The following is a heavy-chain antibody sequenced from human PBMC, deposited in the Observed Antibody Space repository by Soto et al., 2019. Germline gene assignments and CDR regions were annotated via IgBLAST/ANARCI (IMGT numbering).Heavy chain of an antibody. V-gene: IGHV4-59*01. Sequence: SETLSLTCTVSGGSISSFYWSWIRQPPGKGLEWIGYIYYTGSTDYNPSLKSRVTISVDTSKNQFSLNLSSVTSADTAVYYCARTHDFWSGYYRGGFDPWGQGTLVTVSS. CDR2: IYYTGST. J-gene: IGHJ5*02. CDR3: ARTHDFWSGYYRGGFDP. CDR1: GGSISSFY. D-gene: IGHD3-3*01.